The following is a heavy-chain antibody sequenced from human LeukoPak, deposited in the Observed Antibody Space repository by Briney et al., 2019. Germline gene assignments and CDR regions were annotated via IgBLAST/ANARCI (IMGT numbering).Heavy chain of an antibody. CDR2: IGISSGPL. D-gene: IGHD3-10*01. J-gene: IGHJ4*02. CDR3: ARAKGYASSYSFDY. CDR1: GFTFNNYA. V-gene: IGHV3-48*04. Sequence: LSGGSLRLSCAASGFTFNNYAMNWVRQTPGGRLEWASFIGISSGPLLYADSVKGRFTISRDNAKASVYLQMNRLRAEDTAVYYCARAKGYASSYSFDYWGQGILVTVSS.